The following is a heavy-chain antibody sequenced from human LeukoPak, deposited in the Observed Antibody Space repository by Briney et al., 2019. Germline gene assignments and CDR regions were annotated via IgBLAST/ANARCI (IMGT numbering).Heavy chain of an antibody. CDR1: GFTFSSYS. Sequence: GSLRLSCAASGFTFSSYSMNWVRQAPGKGLEWVSSISSSSSYIHYADSVRGRFTISRDNAKNSLFLQMNSLRGEDTAVYYCARCTTGKTFGSLREIKKSREIDYWGQGTLVTVSS. CDR2: ISSSSSYI. CDR3: ARCTTGKTFGSLREIKKSREIDY. D-gene: IGHD1-1*01. V-gene: IGHV3-21*01. J-gene: IGHJ4*02.